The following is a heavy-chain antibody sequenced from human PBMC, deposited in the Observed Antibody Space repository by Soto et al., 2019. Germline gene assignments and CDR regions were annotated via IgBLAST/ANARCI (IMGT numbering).Heavy chain of an antibody. CDR1: GYTFTSYG. V-gene: IGHV1-18*04. D-gene: IGHD6-6*01. CDR2: ISAYNGNT. Sequence: GASVKVSCKASGYTFTSYGIGWVRQAPGQGLEWMGWISAYNGNTNYAQKLQGRVTMTTDTSTSTAYMELRSLRSDDTAVYYCARGAARRPDYYYYGMDVWGQGTTVTVSS. CDR3: ARGAARRPDYYYYGMDV. J-gene: IGHJ6*02.